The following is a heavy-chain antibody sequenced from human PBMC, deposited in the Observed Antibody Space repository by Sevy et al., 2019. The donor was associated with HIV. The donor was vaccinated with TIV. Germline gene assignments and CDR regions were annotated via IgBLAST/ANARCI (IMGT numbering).Heavy chain of an antibody. CDR1: GGSISNKNYY. CDR3: ARSPPWGNTWLYYFDS. V-gene: IGHV4-39*01. CDR2: VYYSGST. D-gene: IGHD3-9*01. Sequence: SETLSLTCTVSGGSISNKNYYWCWIRQSPGKGQEWIGSVYYSGSTYYNPSLKSRVTITVDTSKNQFSLRLSSVTAADTAVYYCARSPPWGNTWLYYFDSWCQGTLVTVSS. J-gene: IGHJ4*02.